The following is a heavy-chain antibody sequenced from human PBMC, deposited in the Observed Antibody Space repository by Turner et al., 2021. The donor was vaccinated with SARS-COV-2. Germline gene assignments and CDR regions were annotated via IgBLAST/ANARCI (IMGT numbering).Heavy chain of an antibody. CDR1: GGSISTSSHY. CDR3: ARLVRRAEYYFDY. V-gene: IGHV4-39*01. CDR2: IYYSASN. Sequence: QLQLQESGPGLVKPSATLSLTCTVSGGSISTSSHYWGWIRQPPGRGLEWIGHIYYSASNYYNPSLKSRVTISVDTSKNQFSLKLSSVTAADTAVYYCARLVRRAEYYFDYWGQGTLVTVSS. J-gene: IGHJ4*02. D-gene: IGHD3-10*01.